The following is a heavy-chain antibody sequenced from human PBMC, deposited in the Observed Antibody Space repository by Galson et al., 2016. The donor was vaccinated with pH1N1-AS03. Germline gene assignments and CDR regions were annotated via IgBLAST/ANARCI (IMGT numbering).Heavy chain of an antibody. J-gene: IGHJ4*02. CDR3: VRYFYGDVFGY. V-gene: IGHV6-1*01. Sequence: CAISGDSVSSDSAAWNWIRQSPSRGLEWLGRTYYRSRWYNDYAPSLSSRVSFTADTSKNQFSLHLTSVTPEDSATYFCVRYFYGDVFGYWGQGTLVTVSS. CDR2: TYYRSRWYN. D-gene: IGHD4-17*01. CDR1: GDSVSSDSAA.